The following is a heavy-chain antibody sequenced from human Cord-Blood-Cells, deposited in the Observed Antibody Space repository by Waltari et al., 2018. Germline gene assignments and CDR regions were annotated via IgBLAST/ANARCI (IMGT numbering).Heavy chain of an antibody. CDR2: IYYSGST. J-gene: IGHJ4*02. D-gene: IGHD3-22*01. CDR1: GGSISSSSYY. Sequence: QLQLQESGPGLVKPSETLSLTCTVSGGSISSSSYYWGWLRQPPGKGLEGFGSIYYSGSTYYNPSLKSRVTISVDTSKNQFSLKLSSVTAADTAVYYCARLTYDSSGYFIDYWGQGTLVTVSS. V-gene: IGHV4-39*01. CDR3: ARLTYDSSGYFIDY.